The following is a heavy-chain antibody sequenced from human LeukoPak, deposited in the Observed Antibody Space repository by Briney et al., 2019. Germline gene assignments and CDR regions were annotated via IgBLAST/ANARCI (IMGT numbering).Heavy chain of an antibody. CDR2: ISSSGSTI. J-gene: IGHJ4*02. CDR3: ASNPRGYSIGMAQDY. D-gene: IGHD6-19*01. V-gene: IGHV3-11*01. Sequence: NPGGSLRLSCAASGFTFSDYHMSWIRQAPGKGLEWVSYISSSGSTIYYADSVKGRFTISRDNAKNSLYLQMNSLRAEDSAVYYCASNPRGYSIGMAQDYWGQGILVTVSS. CDR1: GFTFSDYH.